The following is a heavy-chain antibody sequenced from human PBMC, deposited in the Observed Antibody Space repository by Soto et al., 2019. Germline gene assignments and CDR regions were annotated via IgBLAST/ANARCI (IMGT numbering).Heavy chain of an antibody. Sequence: EVQLVESGGGLIQPGGSLRLSCAASGFSVTSNDMSWVRQAPXXGLEWVSLIYTGGNTYYADSVKGRFTMSRDNPXXXXXXXXXXXXXXXXXXXXXAXXXXXGVGATDWGQGTLVTASS. D-gene: IGHD1-26*01. J-gene: IGHJ4*02. V-gene: IGHV3-53*01. CDR3: AXXXXXGVGATD. CDR2: IYTGGNT. CDR1: GFSVTSND.